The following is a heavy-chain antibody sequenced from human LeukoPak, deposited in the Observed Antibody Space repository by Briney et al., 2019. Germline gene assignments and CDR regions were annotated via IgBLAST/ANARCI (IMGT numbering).Heavy chain of an antibody. CDR1: GGSISSSSYY. J-gene: IGHJ4*02. D-gene: IGHD4-17*01. Sequence: SETLSLTCTVSGGSISSSSYYWSWIRQPPGKGLEWIGEINHSGSTNYNPSLKSRVTISVDTSKNQFSLKLSSVTAADSAVYYCARDFSDYGFDYWGQGTLVTVSS. V-gene: IGHV4-39*07. CDR3: ARDFSDYGFDY. CDR2: INHSGST.